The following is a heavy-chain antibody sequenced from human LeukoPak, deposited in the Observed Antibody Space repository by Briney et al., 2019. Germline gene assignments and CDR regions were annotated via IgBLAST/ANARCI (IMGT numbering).Heavy chain of an antibody. D-gene: IGHD2-8*02. V-gene: IGHV5-51*01. Sequence: GESLKISCKASRYSFTTYWIGWVRQMPGKGLEWTGIIYPGDSDARYNPSFQGQVTISVDTSITTAHLQWSSLKASDTAIYYCAISLGLSDTYWDFWGQGTLVTVTS. CDR3: AISLGLSDTYWDF. CDR1: RYSFTTYW. CDR2: IYPGDSDA. J-gene: IGHJ4*02.